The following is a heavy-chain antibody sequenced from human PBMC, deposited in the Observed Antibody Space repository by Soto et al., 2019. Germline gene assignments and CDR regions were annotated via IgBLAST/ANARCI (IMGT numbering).Heavy chain of an antibody. CDR2: IWSDGTHE. V-gene: IGHV3-33*01. D-gene: IGHD1-20*01. J-gene: IGHJ3*01. Sequence: QVQLVESGGGVVQPGRSLRLSCAASGFTFSNHGMHWVRQPPGKGLEWVASIWSDGTHEHYADSVKGRFTITRDNSKGTLSLQVDRLRAEDTAVYYCAREGPISGTNPFDVWGQGTMVIISS. CDR1: GFTFSNHG. CDR3: AREGPISGTNPFDV.